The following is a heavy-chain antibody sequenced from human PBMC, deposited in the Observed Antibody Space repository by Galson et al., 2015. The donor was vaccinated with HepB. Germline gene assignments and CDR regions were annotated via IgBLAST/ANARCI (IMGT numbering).Heavy chain of an antibody. Sequence: ETLSLTCTVSGGSISSYYWSWIRQPPGKGLEWIGYIYYSGSTDYNPSLKSRVTISVDTSKNQFSLKLSSVTAADTAVYYCARDRPRTGGEYYYYYYGMDVWGQGTTVTVSS. V-gene: IGHV4-59*01. CDR2: IYYSGST. D-gene: IGHD2-8*02. J-gene: IGHJ6*02. CDR1: GGSISSYY. CDR3: ARDRPRTGGEYYYYYYGMDV.